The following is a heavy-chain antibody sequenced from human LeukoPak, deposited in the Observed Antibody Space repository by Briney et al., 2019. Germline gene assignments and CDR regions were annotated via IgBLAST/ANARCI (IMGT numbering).Heavy chain of an antibody. V-gene: IGHV3-7*01. CDR1: GFSFRSYW. Sequence: PGGSLLLSCAASGFSFRSYWMSWVRPAPGKGLEWVAKIKQDGSEKYYVDSVKGRFTISRDNAKNSLYLQMNSLRAEDTAVYYCARDDGIDSSDPTPLGYWGQGTLVTVSS. J-gene: IGHJ4*02. D-gene: IGHD3-22*01. CDR3: ARDDGIDSSDPTPLGY. CDR2: IKQDGSEK.